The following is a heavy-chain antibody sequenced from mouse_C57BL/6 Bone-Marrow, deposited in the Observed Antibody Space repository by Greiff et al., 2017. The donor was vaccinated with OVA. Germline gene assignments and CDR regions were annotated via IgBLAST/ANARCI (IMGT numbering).Heavy chain of an antibody. CDR2: IRSKSNNYAT. V-gene: IGHV10-1*01. CDR3: VRQGDGYYVDAMDY. J-gene: IGHJ4*01. CDR1: GFSFNTYA. Sequence: EVKLLESGGGLVQPKGSLKLSCAASGFSFNTYAMNWVRQAPGQGLEWVARIRSKSNNYATYYADSVKDRFTISRDDSESMLYLHMNNLKTEATAMYYCVRQGDGYYVDAMDYWGQGTSVTVSS. D-gene: IGHD2-3*01.